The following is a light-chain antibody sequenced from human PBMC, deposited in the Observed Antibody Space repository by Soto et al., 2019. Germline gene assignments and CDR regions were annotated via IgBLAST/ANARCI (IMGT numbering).Light chain of an antibody. V-gene: IGKV1-5*01. J-gene: IGKJ1*01. CDR2: DAS. CDR1: QSISSW. CDR3: QQYNSHPWT. Sequence: DIQMTQSPSTLSASVGDRVTITCRASQSISSWLAWYQQKPGKAPKLLIYDASSLESGVPSRFSGSGSGTEFTITISMLQPDDFATYYCQQYNSHPWTFGQGTKVDIK.